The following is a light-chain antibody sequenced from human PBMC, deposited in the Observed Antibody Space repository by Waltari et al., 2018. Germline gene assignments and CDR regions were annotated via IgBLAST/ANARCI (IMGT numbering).Light chain of an antibody. Sequence: EIVMTQSPVTLSLSPGERATLSCRASQSVGSNLAWYQQKPGQAPRLLIYGVSIRVTGIPARFSGTGSGTEFTLTISSLQSEGFAVYYCQQYNNWPPYTFGQGTRLEI. J-gene: IGKJ2*01. CDR3: QQYNNWPPYT. CDR2: GVS. V-gene: IGKV3-15*01. CDR1: QSVGSN.